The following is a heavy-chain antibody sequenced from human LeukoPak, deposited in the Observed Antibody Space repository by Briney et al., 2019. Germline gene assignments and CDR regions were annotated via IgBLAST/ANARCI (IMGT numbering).Heavy chain of an antibody. D-gene: IGHD3-22*01. Sequence: PGGSLRLSCAVSGFTFSSYAMSWVRQAPGEGLEWVSAISGSGGSTYYTDSVKGRFTISRDNSKNTLYLQMNSLRVEDTAIYYCAKAYYYDSTGSIDAFDIWAQGTMVTVSS. J-gene: IGHJ3*02. CDR3: AKAYYYDSTGSIDAFDI. CDR1: GFTFSSYA. V-gene: IGHV3-23*01. CDR2: ISGSGGST.